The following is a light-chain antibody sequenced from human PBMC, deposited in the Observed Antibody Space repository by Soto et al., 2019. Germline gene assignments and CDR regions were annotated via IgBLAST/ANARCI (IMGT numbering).Light chain of an antibody. J-gene: IGLJ1*01. CDR2: KGS. V-gene: IGLV2-23*01. CDR1: SSDVGNYNL. Sequence: QFVLTQPASVSGSPGQSITISCTGTSSDVGNYNLVSWYQHHPGKAPKLMIYKGSKRPSGVSNRFSGSKSGNTASLTISGLQAEDEADYYCCSYAGSSTFYVFGNGTKVTVL. CDR3: CSYAGSSTFYV.